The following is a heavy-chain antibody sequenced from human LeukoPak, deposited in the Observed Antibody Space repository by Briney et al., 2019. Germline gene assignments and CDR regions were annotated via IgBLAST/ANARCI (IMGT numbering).Heavy chain of an antibody. CDR3: ARDSGEMATTYVFDY. CDR2: ISYDGSNK. Sequence: PGGARRLSCAASGFTCSSYAMHGVRQAPGKGLEWVAVISYDGSNKYYADSVKGRFTISRDNSKNTLYLQMNSLRAEDTAVYYCARDSGEMATTYVFDYWGQGTLVTVSS. D-gene: IGHD5-24*01. V-gene: IGHV3-30-3*01. J-gene: IGHJ4*02. CDR1: GFTCSSYA.